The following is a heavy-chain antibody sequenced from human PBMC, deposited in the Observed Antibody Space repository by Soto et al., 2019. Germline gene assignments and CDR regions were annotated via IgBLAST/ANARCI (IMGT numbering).Heavy chain of an antibody. CDR3: TTDNHWNDVYAFDI. CDR1: GFTFSNAW. V-gene: IGHV3-15*01. CDR2: IKSKTDGGTT. J-gene: IGHJ3*02. D-gene: IGHD1-1*01. Sequence: EVQLVESGGGLVKPGGSLRLSCAASGFTFSNAWMSWVRQAPGKGLEWVGRIKSKTDGGTTDYAAPVKGRFTISRDDSKNTLYLQMNSLKTEDTAVYYCTTDNHWNDVYAFDIWGQGTMVTVSS.